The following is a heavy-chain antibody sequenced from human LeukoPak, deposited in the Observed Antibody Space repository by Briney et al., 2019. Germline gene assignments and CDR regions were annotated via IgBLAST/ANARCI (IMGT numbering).Heavy chain of an antibody. J-gene: IGHJ4*02. Sequence: GGSLRLSCAASGFTFSTYSMNWVRQAPGKGLEWVSYINSSSSTTFYADSVKGRFTISRDDTKNSLYLQMNSLRAEDTAVYYCARDPEDIDYWGQGTLVTVSS. D-gene: IGHD2-15*01. CDR1: GFTFSTYS. CDR3: ARDPEDIDY. CDR2: INSSSSTT. V-gene: IGHV3-48*04.